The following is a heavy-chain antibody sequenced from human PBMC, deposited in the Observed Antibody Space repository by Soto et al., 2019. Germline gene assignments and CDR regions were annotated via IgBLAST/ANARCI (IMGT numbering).Heavy chain of an antibody. CDR2: INADNGNT. V-gene: IGHV1-3*01. Sequence: ASVKVSCKASGYTFTNIHWVRQAPGQRLEWMGWINADNGNTKYSQKLQGRVTMTTDTSTSTAYMELRSLRSDDTAVYYCARDQLGSSTFYFQHWGQGTLVTVSS. J-gene: IGHJ1*01. CDR1: GYTFTN. CDR3: ARDQLGSSTFYFQH. D-gene: IGHD6-6*01.